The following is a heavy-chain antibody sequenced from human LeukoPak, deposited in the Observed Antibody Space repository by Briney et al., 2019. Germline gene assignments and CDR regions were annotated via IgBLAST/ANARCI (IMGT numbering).Heavy chain of an antibody. CDR2: ISGSGGST. Sequence: PGGSLRLSCAASGFTFSSYAMSWVRQAPGKGLEWVSAISGSGGSTYYADSVKGRFTISRDNSKNTLYLQMNSLRAEDTAVYYCAKDRPYDSSGYYFLTTTITSYDYWGQGTLVTVSS. CDR3: AKDRPYDSSGYYFLTTTITSYDY. D-gene: IGHD3-22*01. CDR1: GFTFSSYA. V-gene: IGHV3-23*01. J-gene: IGHJ4*02.